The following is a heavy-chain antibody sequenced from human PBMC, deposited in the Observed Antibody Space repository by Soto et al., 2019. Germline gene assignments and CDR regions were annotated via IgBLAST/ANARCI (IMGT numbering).Heavy chain of an antibody. CDR1: GFTFSSYA. CDR3: ARDGTWFGELFSDYYYYGMDV. CDR2: ISYDGSNK. Sequence: SLRLSCAASGFTFSSYAMHWVRQAPGKGLEWVAVISYDGSNKYYADSVKCRFTISRDNPKHTLYLQMTSPRAEDTAVYYCARDGTWFGELFSDYYYYGMDVWGQGTTVTVS. V-gene: IGHV3-30-3*01. J-gene: IGHJ6*02. D-gene: IGHD3-10*01.